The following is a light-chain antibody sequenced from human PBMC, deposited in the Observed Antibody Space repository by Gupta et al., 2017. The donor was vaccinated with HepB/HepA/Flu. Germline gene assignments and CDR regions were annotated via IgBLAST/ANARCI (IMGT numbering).Light chain of an antibody. Sequence: SYELTQPHSVSVSPGQTASITCSGDKLGDKYVFWYQQKPGQSPVLVMSQDNKRPSGIPERFSGSNSGHTATLTISGTQAMDEADYYCQAWDSSTWVFGTGTKVTVL. V-gene: IGLV3-1*01. CDR1: KLGDKY. CDR2: QDN. J-gene: IGLJ1*01. CDR3: QAWDSSTWV.